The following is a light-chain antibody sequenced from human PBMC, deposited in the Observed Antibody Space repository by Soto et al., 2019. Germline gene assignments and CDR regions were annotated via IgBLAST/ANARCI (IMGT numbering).Light chain of an antibody. CDR3: QQYGTYPAWT. V-gene: IGKV1-5*03. J-gene: IGKJ1*01. Sequence: DIQMTQSPSTLSASVGDRVTITCRASQSISRWLAWHQQKPGKAPKVLISQASRLESGVPSRFSGSGSGTEFTLTISSLQPDDFATYYCQQYGTYPAWTFGQGTKVEIK. CDR1: QSISRW. CDR2: QAS.